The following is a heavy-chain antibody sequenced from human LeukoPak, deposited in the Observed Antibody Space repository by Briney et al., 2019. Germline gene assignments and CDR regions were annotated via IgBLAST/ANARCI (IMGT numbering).Heavy chain of an antibody. CDR2: ISGSGGST. J-gene: IGHJ3*02. V-gene: IGHV3-23*01. CDR3: ARGLTGYSSGGDAFDI. CDR1: GFTFSSYA. D-gene: IGHD6-19*01. Sequence: GGSLRLSCAASGFTFSSYAMSWVRQAPGKGLEWVSAISGSGGSTYYADSVKGRFTISRDNSKNTLYLQMNSLRAEDTAVYYCARGLTGYSSGGDAFDIWGQGTMVTVSS.